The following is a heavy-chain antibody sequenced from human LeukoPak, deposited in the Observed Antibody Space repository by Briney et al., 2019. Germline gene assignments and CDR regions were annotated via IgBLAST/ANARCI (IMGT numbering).Heavy chain of an antibody. V-gene: IGHV4-34*01. D-gene: IGHD2-21*01. CDR3: ARGLLRTNWFDP. CDR1: GGSFSGYY. CDR2: INHSGST. Sequence: SETLSLTCAVYGGSFSGYYWSWIRQPPGKGLEWIGEINHSGSTNYNPSLKSRVTISVDTSKNQFSLKLSSVTAADTAVYYCARGLLRTNWFDPWGQGTLVTVSS. J-gene: IGHJ5*02.